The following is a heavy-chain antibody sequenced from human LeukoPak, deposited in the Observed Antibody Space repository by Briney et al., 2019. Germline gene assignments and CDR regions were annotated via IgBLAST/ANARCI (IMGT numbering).Heavy chain of an antibody. CDR1: GFKFDDYG. D-gene: IGHD2-15*01. Sequence: GGSLRLSCVASGFKFDDYGMSWVRQPPGKGLEWVAGFNWSGGSTGYADSVKGRFTISRDNAKNSLYLQMNSLRAEDTALYYCASALPTGYCSGGSCPNPWGQGTLVTVSS. CDR2: FNWSGGST. V-gene: IGHV3-20*04. J-gene: IGHJ5*02. CDR3: ASALPTGYCSGGSCPNP.